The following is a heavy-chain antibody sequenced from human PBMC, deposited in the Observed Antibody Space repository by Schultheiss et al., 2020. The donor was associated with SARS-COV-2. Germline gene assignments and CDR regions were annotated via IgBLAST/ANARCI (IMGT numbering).Heavy chain of an antibody. Sequence: SETLSLTCAVSGGSVSSSGYWWGWIRQPPGKRLEWIGITSHSGSTYYNPSLKSRVTISVDTSKNQFSLKLSSVTAADTAVYYCARDDYYDSSGYPRWGQGTLVTVSS. J-gene: IGHJ4*02. V-gene: IGHV4-39*07. D-gene: IGHD3-22*01. CDR2: TSHSGST. CDR1: GGSVSSSGYW. CDR3: ARDDYYDSSGYPR.